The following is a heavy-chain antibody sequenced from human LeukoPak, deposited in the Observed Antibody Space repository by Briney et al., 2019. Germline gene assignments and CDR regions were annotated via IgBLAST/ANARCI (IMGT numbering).Heavy chain of an antibody. J-gene: IGHJ4*02. Sequence: SSETLSLTCTVSGGSISSGGYYWSWIRQHPGKGLEWIGYIYYSGSTYYNPSLKSRVTISVDTSTNQFSLKLSSVTAADTAVYYCARQSLEYYDSSGYENYWGQRTLVTVSS. V-gene: IGHV4-31*03. CDR3: ARQSLEYYDSSGYENY. CDR2: IYYSGST. D-gene: IGHD3-22*01. CDR1: GGSISSGGYY.